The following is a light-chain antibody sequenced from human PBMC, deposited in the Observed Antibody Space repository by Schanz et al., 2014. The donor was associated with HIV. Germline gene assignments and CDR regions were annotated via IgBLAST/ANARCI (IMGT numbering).Light chain of an antibody. CDR3: QQSYATPLT. CDR1: QRISSH. Sequence: DIQMTQSPTSLSASVGDRVTITCRASQRISSHLSWYQQKPGKAPKLLIYAASSVQSGVPSRFSGSASGTDFTLTINSLQAEDFAAYYCQQSYATPLTFGGGTKVEIK. J-gene: IGKJ4*01. V-gene: IGKV1-39*01. CDR2: AAS.